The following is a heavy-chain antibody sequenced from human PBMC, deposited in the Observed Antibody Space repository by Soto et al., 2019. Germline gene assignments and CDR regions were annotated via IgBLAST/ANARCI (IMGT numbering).Heavy chain of an antibody. J-gene: IGHJ3*02. V-gene: IGHV3-33*01. CDR1: GFTFSSYG. Sequence: QVQLVESGGGVVQPGRSLRLSCAASGFTFSSYGMHWVRQAPGKGLEWVAVIWYDGSNKYYADSVKGRFTISRDNSKNTLYQQMNSTRAEDTAVYYCARGGGWELHRGFDAFDIWGQGTMVTVSS. D-gene: IGHD1-26*01. CDR3: ARGGGWELHRGFDAFDI. CDR2: IWYDGSNK.